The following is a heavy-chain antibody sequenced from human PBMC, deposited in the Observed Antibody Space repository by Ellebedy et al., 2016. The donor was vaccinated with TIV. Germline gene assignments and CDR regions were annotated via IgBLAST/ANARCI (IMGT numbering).Heavy chain of an antibody. CDR3: ARENDSRGYRFDY. CDR2: IYDSGGT. Sequence: SETLSLTXVVYGGSFSGYYWSWIRQPPGKGLEWIGYIYDSGGTNYNPSLKSRVSISVDTSKNQFSLKLSSVTAADTAVFYCARENDSRGYRFDYWGQGTLVTVSS. D-gene: IGHD3-22*01. J-gene: IGHJ4*02. V-gene: IGHV4-59*01. CDR1: GGSFSGYY.